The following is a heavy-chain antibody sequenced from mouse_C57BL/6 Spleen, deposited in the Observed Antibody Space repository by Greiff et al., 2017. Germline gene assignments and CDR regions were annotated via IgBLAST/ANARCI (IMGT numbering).Heavy chain of an antibody. CDR1: GYTFTSYG. D-gene: IGHD1-1*01. V-gene: IGHV1-81*01. J-gene: IGHJ1*03. CDR3: ARHYYGSRGGYFDV. CDR2: IYPRSGNT. Sequence: VQLVESGAELARPGASVKLSCKASGYTFTSYGISWVKQRTGQGLEWIGEIYPRSGNTYYNEKFKGKATLTADKSSSTAYMELRSLTSEDSAVYFCARHYYGSRGGYFDVWGTGTTVTVSS.